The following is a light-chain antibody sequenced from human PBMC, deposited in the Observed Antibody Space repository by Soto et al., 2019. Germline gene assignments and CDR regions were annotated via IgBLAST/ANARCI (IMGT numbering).Light chain of an antibody. V-gene: IGKV3-20*01. CDR3: QQYGSSPRT. CDR1: QSVSSSY. Sequence: PGERATLSCRASQSVSSSYLAWYQQKPGQAPRLLIYGASSRATGIPDRFSGSGSGTDFTLIISRLEPEDFAVYYCQQYGSSPRTFGHGTKVEIK. CDR2: GAS. J-gene: IGKJ1*01.